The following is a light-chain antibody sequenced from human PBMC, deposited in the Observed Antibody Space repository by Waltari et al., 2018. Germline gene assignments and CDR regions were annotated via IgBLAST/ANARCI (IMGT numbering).Light chain of an antibody. V-gene: IGLV3-19*01. CDR3: NSRDSSGNVV. CDR2: GEN. J-gene: IGLJ2*01. CDR1: RLRDYY. Sequence: SSELTQDPAVSVALGQTVRITCQGDRLRDYYASWYHQKAGQAPVLVIHGENNRPEGIPDRFSGSSSGNTASVTITGAQAGDEADYYCNSRDSSGNVVFGAGNKLTVL.